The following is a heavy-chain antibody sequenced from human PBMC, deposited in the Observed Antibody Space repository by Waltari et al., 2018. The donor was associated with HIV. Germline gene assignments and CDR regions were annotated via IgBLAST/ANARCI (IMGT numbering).Heavy chain of an antibody. Sequence: QVQLQESGPGLVRPSETLSLTCTVSGGSFTSSYWTWVRQAAGKGLELIGRIFYTGNTNYNPSLKSRVTMSVDTYNNQFSLRLSSVTAADTAVYYCWRNLCFGEIRWFDPWGQGTLVTVSS. CDR3: WRNLCFGEIRWFDP. V-gene: IGHV4-4*07. CDR2: IFYTGNT. J-gene: IGHJ5*02. D-gene: IGHD3-10*01. CDR1: GGSFTSSY.